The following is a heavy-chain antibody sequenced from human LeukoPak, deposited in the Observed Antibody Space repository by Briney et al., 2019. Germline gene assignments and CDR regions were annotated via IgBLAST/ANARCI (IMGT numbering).Heavy chain of an antibody. V-gene: IGHV3-23*01. CDR1: GFTFSSYT. D-gene: IGHD1-26*01. CDR2: ISGSGGST. J-gene: IGHJ4*02. Sequence: GGSLRLSCAASGFTFSSYTMSWVRQAPGKGLEWVSAISGSGGSTYYADSVKGRFTISRDNSKNTLYLQMNSLRAEDTAVYYCARTQWELLLDYWGQGTLVTVSS. CDR3: ARTQWELLLDY.